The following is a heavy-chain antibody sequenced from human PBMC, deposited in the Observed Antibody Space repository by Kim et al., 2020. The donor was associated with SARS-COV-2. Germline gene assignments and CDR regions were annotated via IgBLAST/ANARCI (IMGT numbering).Heavy chain of an antibody. D-gene: IGHD6-13*01. Sequence: GESLKISCKGSGYSFTSYWIGWVRQMPGKGLEWMGIIYPGDSDTRYSPSFQGQVTISADKSISTAYLQWSSLKASDTAMYYCARLANARGIAAAGEAFDIWGQGTMVTVSS. CDR1: GYSFTSYW. CDR2: IYPGDSDT. V-gene: IGHV5-51*01. J-gene: IGHJ3*02. CDR3: ARLANARGIAAAGEAFDI.